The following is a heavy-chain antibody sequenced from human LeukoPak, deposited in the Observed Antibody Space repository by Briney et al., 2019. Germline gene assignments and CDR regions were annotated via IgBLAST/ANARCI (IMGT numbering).Heavy chain of an antibody. CDR2: ISAYNGNT. CDR1: GYTFTSYG. Sequence: ASVKVSCKASGYTFTSYGISWVRQAPGQGLEWTGWISAYNGNTNYAQKLQGRVTTTTDTSTSTAYMELRSLRSDDTAVYYCARDIQAYCSSTSCYRYGMDVWGQGTTVTVSS. J-gene: IGHJ6*02. D-gene: IGHD2-2*01. V-gene: IGHV1-18*01. CDR3: ARDIQAYCSSTSCYRYGMDV.